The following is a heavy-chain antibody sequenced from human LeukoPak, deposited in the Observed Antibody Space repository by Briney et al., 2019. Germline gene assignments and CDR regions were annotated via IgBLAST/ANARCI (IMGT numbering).Heavy chain of an antibody. J-gene: IGHJ5*02. D-gene: IGHD6-19*01. CDR3: AKDFGSASYSSGWYGRNWFDP. CDR1: GFTFSSYG. Sequence: GGSLRLSCAASGFTFSSYGMHWVRQAPGKGLEWVAVISYDGSNKYYADSVKGRFTISRDNSKNTLYLQMNSLRAEDTAVYYCAKDFGSASYSSGWYGRNWFDPWGQGTLVTVSS. CDR2: ISYDGSNK. V-gene: IGHV3-30*18.